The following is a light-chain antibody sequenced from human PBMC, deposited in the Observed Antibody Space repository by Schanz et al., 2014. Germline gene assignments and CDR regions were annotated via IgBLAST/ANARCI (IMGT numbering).Light chain of an antibody. CDR3: QQYNNWPPWT. Sequence: IVVTQSPATLSVSPGEGATLSCRASHNIRNNLAWYQQKPGQAPRLLMYDTSTRATGVPARFSGSGSGTEFTLTITSLQSEDFAVYYCQQYNNWPPWTFGPGTMVEFK. V-gene: IGKV3-15*01. J-gene: IGKJ1*01. CDR1: HNIRNN. CDR2: DTS.